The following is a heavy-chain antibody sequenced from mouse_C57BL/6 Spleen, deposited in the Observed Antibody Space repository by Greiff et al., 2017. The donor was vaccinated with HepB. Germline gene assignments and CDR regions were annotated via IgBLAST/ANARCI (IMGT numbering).Heavy chain of an antibody. D-gene: IGHD1-1*01. CDR2: IYPGDGDT. J-gene: IGHJ1*03. CDR3: ARDYGSSYWYFDV. CDR1: GYAFSSYW. Sequence: VQLQQSGAELVKPGASVKISCKASGYAFSSYWMNWVKQRPGKGLEWIGQIYPGDGDTNYNGKFKGKATLTADKSSSTAYMQLSSLTSEDSADYFCARDYGSSYWYFDVWGTGTTVTVSS. V-gene: IGHV1-80*01.